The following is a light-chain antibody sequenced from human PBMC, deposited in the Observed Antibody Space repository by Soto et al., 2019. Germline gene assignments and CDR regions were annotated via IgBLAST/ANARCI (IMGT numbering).Light chain of an antibody. J-gene: IGLJ1*01. V-gene: IGLV2-23*02. CDR3: CSYAGSRTYV. CDR2: EVS. CDR1: SSDVGSYNL. Sequence: QSALTQPASVSGSPGQSITISCTGTSSDVGSYNLVSWYQQHPGKAPKLMIYEVSKRPSGVSNRFSGSKSGNTASLTISGLQAEDEAVYYCCSYAGSRTYVFGTGTKVTVL.